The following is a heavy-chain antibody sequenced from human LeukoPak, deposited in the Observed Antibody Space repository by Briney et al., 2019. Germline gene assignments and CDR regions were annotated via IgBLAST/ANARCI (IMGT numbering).Heavy chain of an antibody. CDR1: GFIFSSYG. D-gene: IGHD6-13*01. J-gene: IGHJ6*03. CDR3: AQADSSSWYYMDV. V-gene: IGHV3-30*02. Sequence: PGGSLRLSCVASGFIFSSYGMHWVRQAPGKGLDWVAFIRYDGSNKYYADSVKGRFTISRDNAKNTLYLQMNSLRAEDTAVYYCAQADSSSWYYMDVWGKGTTVTISS. CDR2: IRYDGSNK.